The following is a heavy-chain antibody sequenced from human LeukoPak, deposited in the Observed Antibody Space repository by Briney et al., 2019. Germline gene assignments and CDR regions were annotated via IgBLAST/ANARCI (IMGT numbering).Heavy chain of an antibody. V-gene: IGHV4-59*01. CDR3: ARTAGGADAFDI. D-gene: IGHD4-17*01. Sequence: SETLSLTCTVSGGSISSYYWNWIRQPPGKGLEWIGYIYYSGSTNYNPSLKSRVTISVDTSKNQFSLKLSSVTAADTAVYYCARTAGGADAFDIWGQGTMVTVSS. CDR1: GGSISSYY. CDR2: IYYSGST. J-gene: IGHJ3*02.